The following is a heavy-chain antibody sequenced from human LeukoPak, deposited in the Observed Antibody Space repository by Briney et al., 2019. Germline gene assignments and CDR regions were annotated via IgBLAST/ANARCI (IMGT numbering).Heavy chain of an antibody. CDR1: GGSISSYY. D-gene: IGHD3-16*02. J-gene: IGHJ4*02. Sequence: SETLSLTCTVSGGSISSYYWSWIRQPPGKGLEWIGYIYYSGSTNYSPSLKSRVTISVDTSKNQFSLKLSSVTAADTAVYYCARVSLRYDYVWGSYRYGNGADLDYWGQGTLVTVSS. CDR3: ARVSLRYDYVWGSYRYGNGADLDY. V-gene: IGHV4-59*01. CDR2: IYYSGST.